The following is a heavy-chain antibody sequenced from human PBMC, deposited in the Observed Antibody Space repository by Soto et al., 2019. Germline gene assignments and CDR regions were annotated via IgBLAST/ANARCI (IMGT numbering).Heavy chain of an antibody. CDR2: IYYSGST. D-gene: IGHD3-22*01. CDR1: GGSISSYY. CDR3: ARAPADSSGFDY. V-gene: IGHV4-59*01. Sequence: PSETLSLTCTVSGGSISSYYWSWIRQPPGKGLEWIGYIYYSGSTNYNPSLKSRVTISVDTSKNQFSLKLSSVTAADTAVYYCARAPADSSGFDYWGQGTLVTVSS. J-gene: IGHJ4*02.